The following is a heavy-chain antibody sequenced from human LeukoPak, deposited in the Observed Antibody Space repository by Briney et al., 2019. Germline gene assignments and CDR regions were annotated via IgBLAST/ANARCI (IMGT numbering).Heavy chain of an antibody. Sequence: SETLSLTCALSGYSISSGYYWGWTRQPPGKGLEWIGSIYHSGNTYYNPSLKSRVTISLDTFKNQFSLKLSSVTSADTAVYYCARVGASYVGNYYMDVWGKGTTVTVTS. V-gene: IGHV4-38-2*01. D-gene: IGHD3-10*02. CDR1: GYSISSGYY. J-gene: IGHJ6*03. CDR3: ARVGASYVGNYYMDV. CDR2: IYHSGNT.